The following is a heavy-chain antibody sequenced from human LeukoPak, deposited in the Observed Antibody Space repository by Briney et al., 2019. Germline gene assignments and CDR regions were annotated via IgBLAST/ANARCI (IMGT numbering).Heavy chain of an antibody. CDR1: GFTFSSYA. CDR2: ISYDGSNK. D-gene: IGHD4-17*01. J-gene: IGHJ6*02. Sequence: GGSLRHSCAASGFTFSSYAMHWVRQAPGKGLEWVAVISYDGSNKFYADSVKGRFTISRDNSKNTLYLQMNSLRAEDTAVYYCAKDDYGDHYYYYYGMDVWGQGTTVTVSS. CDR3: AKDDYGDHYYYYYGMDV. V-gene: IGHV3-30-3*01.